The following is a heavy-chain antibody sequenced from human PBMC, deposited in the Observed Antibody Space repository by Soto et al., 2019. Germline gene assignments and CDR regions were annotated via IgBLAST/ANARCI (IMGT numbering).Heavy chain of an antibody. J-gene: IGHJ5*02. V-gene: IGHV4-59*01. CDR1: GDSISTYY. CDR3: AREKNCSGGACYSLSWFDP. D-gene: IGHD2-15*01. Sequence: TSETLSLTCAVSGDSISTYYWSWIRQPPGKGLEWIGHIYYSGATNYNPSLKSRVTISLDTSKNQFSLRLSSVTAADTAVYYCAREKNCSGGACYSLSWFDPWGQGILVTVSS. CDR2: IYYSGAT.